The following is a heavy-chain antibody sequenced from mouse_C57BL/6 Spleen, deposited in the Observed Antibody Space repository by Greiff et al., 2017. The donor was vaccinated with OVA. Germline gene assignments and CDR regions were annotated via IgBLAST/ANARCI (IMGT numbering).Heavy chain of an antibody. D-gene: IGHD1-1*01. CDR1: GYSITSGYY. CDR2: ISYDGSN. V-gene: IGHV3-6*01. Sequence: EVHLVESGPGLVKPSQSLSLTCSVTGYSITSGYYWNWIRQFPGNKLEWMGYISYDGSNNYNPSLKNRISITRDTSKNQFFLKLNSVTTEDTATYYCAREGYGSSYVGVSMDYWGQGTSVTVSS. J-gene: IGHJ4*01. CDR3: AREGYGSSYVGVSMDY.